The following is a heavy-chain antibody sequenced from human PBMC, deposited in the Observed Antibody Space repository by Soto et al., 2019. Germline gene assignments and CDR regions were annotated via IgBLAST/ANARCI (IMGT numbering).Heavy chain of an antibody. J-gene: IGHJ4*02. Sequence: SETLSLTCTVSGGSISSSYSYWGWIRQPPGKGLEWIGSMYYSGSTYYSPSLKNRVTLSVATSKNQFSLKLSSVTAADTSVYFCARQQSSRPSPHRYYFDYLGQGTRVIVAS. CDR3: ARQQSSRPSPHRYYFDY. CDR1: GGSISSSYSY. V-gene: IGHV4-39*01. CDR2: MYYSGST. D-gene: IGHD6-6*01.